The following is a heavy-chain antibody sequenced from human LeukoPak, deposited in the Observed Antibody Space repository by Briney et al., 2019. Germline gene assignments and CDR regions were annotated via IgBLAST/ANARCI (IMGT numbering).Heavy chain of an antibody. Sequence: GGSLRLSCAASGFTLRTSWMSWVRQAPGKGPEWVGNIKQDGSEKNYVDSVKGRFTISRDNAKNSLYLQMNSLRAEDTAVYYCAKDGGGPLDWGQGTLVTVSS. V-gene: IGHV3-7*01. J-gene: IGHJ4*02. D-gene: IGHD3-10*01. CDR2: IKQDGSEK. CDR1: GFTLRTSW. CDR3: AKDGGGPLD.